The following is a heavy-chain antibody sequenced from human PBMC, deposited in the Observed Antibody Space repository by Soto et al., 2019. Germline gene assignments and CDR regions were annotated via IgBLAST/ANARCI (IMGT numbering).Heavy chain of an antibody. D-gene: IGHD3-16*01. Sequence: QVQLVESGGGVVQPGRSVRLSCAASGFTFSSYGMHWVRQAPGKGLEWVAFIWHDGGNKSYAESVKGRFTISRDNSKNTLSLHMTSLSAEDTAMYYCARDGDVNTGFGKDYWGQGNLVTVSS. CDR2: IWHDGGNK. CDR1: GFTFSSYG. J-gene: IGHJ4*02. V-gene: IGHV3-33*01. CDR3: ARDGDVNTGFGKDY.